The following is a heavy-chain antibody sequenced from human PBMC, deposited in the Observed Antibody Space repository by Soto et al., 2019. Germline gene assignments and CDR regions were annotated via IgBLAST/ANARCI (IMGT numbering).Heavy chain of an antibody. Sequence: QVQLVESGGGVVQPGRSLRLSCAASGFTFSSYAMHWVRQAPGKGLEWVAVISYDGSNKYYADSVKGRFTISRDNSKNTLYLQMNSLRAEDTAVYYCARPLWRDDYNWGYFELWVRGTLVTVSS. D-gene: IGHD4-4*01. V-gene: IGHV3-30-3*01. CDR1: GFTFSSYA. CDR3: ARPLWRDDYNWGYFEL. J-gene: IGHJ2*01. CDR2: ISYDGSNK.